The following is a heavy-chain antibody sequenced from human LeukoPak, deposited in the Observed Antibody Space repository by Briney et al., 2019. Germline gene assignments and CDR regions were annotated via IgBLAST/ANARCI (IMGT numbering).Heavy chain of an antibody. CDR1: GGSFSGYY. D-gene: IGHD3-22*01. CDR2: INHSGST. Sequence: SETLSLTCAVYGGSFSGYYWSWIRQPPGKGLEWIGEINHSGSTNYNPSLKSRVTISVDTSKNQFSLKLSSVTAADTAVYYCARGGPYYYDSSGYYYGRYNWFDPWGQGTLVTVSS. CDR3: ARGGPYYYDSSGYYYGRYNWFDP. J-gene: IGHJ5*02. V-gene: IGHV4-34*01.